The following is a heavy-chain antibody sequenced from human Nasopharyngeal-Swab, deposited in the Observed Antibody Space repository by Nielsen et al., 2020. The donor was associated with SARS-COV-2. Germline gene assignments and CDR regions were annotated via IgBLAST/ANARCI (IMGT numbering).Heavy chain of an antibody. J-gene: IGHJ6*03. CDR3: ARERGRGGIWNYYYYYMDV. CDR1: GGSISSSSYY. D-gene: IGHD3-10*01. Sequence: SETLSLTCTVSGGSISSSSYYWGWIRQPPGKGLEWIGSIYYSGSTYYNPSLKSRVTISVDTSKNQFSLKLSPVPAADTAVYYCARERGRGGIWNYYYYYMDVWGKGTTVTVSS. CDR2: IYYSGST. V-gene: IGHV4-39*07.